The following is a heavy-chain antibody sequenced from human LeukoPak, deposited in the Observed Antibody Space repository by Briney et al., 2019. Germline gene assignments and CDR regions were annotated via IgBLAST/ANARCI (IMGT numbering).Heavy chain of an antibody. J-gene: IGHJ4*02. Sequence: GGSLRLSCVASGFIFSDYWLDWVRQAPGKGLEWVAGLKYDGIETNYLESVKGRFTISRDNSKNTLYLQMNSLRAEDTAVYYCAKRMGPSIAAADLDYWGQGTLVTVSS. CDR1: GFIFSDYW. D-gene: IGHD6-13*01. CDR2: LKYDGIET. V-gene: IGHV3-7*01. CDR3: AKRMGPSIAAADLDY.